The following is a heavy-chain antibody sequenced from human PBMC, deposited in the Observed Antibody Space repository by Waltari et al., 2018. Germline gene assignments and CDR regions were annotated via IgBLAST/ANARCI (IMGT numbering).Heavy chain of an antibody. J-gene: IGHJ4*02. D-gene: IGHD3-22*01. CDR3: AREHFYESSGLDY. V-gene: IGHV1-69*04. CDR2: IVPFLGIA. Sequence: QVQLVQSGAEVKSRGSSGTVSGKASGGLFRNDAISWVRQAPGQGLEWVGGIVPFLGIANYAQKFQGRVTITADESTSTAYMQLSSLRSEDTALYYCAREHFYESSGLDYWGQGTLVTVSS. CDR1: GGLFRNDA.